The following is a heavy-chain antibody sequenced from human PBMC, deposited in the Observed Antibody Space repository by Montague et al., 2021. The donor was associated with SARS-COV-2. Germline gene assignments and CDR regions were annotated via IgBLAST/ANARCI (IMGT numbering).Heavy chain of an antibody. J-gene: IGHJ4*02. CDR1: GFTFSSYG. V-gene: IGHV3-23*01. CDR2: ISDSGGST. Sequence: SLRLSCAASGFTFSSYGMTWVRQAPGKGLEWVSTISDSGGSTYYXDSVKGRFTISRDNSKNTLYLQMNSLRAEDTAVYYCANSGVRYFDAQGVWYYFDYWGQGTLVTVSS. CDR3: ANSGVRYFDAQGVWYYFDY. D-gene: IGHD3-9*01.